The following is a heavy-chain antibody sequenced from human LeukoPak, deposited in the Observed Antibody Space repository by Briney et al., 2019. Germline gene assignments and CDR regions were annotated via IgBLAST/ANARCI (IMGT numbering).Heavy chain of an antibody. V-gene: IGHV5-51*01. CDR3: ARHARQQLSDPFDP. CDR2: IYPGASDT. J-gene: IGHJ5*02. D-gene: IGHD2/OR15-2a*01. CDR1: GYSFTSYW. Sequence: GESLKISCKGSGYSFTSYWIGWVRQMPGKGLEWMGIIYPGASDTRYSPSFQGQVTFSVDKSISTAYLQWSSLKASDTAMYYCARHARQQLSDPFDPWGQGTLVTVSS.